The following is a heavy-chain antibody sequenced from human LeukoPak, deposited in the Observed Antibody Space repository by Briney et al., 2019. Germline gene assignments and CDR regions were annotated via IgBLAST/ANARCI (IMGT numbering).Heavy chain of an antibody. J-gene: IGHJ5*02. D-gene: IGHD6-25*01. CDR1: GFTFSSYW. V-gene: IGHV3-7*01. Sequence: PGGSLRLSCVVSGFTFSSYWMSWVRQAPGKGLEWVANIKQDGSEKYYVDSVKGRFTISRDNAKNSLYLQMNSLRAEDTAVYYCARVRSSVTWFDPWGQGTLVTVSS. CDR2: IKQDGSEK. CDR3: ARVRSSVTWFDP.